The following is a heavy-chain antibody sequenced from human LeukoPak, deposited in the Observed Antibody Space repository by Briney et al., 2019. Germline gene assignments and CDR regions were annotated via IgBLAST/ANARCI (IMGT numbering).Heavy chain of an antibody. V-gene: IGHV3-30*18. CDR3: AKESILEWLLYGPFDY. D-gene: IGHD3-3*01. CDR1: GFTFSSYG. J-gene: IGHJ4*02. Sequence: GGPLRLSCAASGFTFSSYGMHWVRQAPGKGLEWVAVISYDGSNKYYADSVKGRFTISRDNSKNTLYLQMNSLRAEDTAVYYCAKESILEWLLYGPFDYWGQGTLVTVSS. CDR2: ISYDGSNK.